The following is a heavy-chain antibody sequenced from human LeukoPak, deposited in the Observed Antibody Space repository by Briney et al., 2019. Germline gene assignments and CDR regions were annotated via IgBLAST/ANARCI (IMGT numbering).Heavy chain of an antibody. V-gene: IGHV4-4*07. J-gene: IGHJ5*02. CDR2: IYTSGST. Sequence: SETLSLTCTVSGGSISSYYWSWIRQPAGKGLEWIGRIYTSGSTNYNPSLKSRVTISVDTSKNQFSLKLSSVTAADTAVYYCARDNYYYDSTGYPVAWFDPWGQGTLVTVSS. CDR3: ARDNYYYDSTGYPVAWFDP. CDR1: GGSISSYY. D-gene: IGHD3-22*01.